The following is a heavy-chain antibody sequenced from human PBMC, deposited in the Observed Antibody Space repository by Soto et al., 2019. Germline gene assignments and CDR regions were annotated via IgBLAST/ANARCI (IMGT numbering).Heavy chain of an antibody. D-gene: IGHD3-10*01. V-gene: IGHV4-30-4*01. CDR2: IYYSGST. Sequence: SETLSLTCTVSGGSISSGNYYWSWIRQPPGKGLEWIGYIYYSGSTYYSPSLKSRVTISVDTSKNQFSLKLSSVTAADTAVYYCARELYYYGSGSYYNAPRFDPWGQGTLVTVSS. CDR1: GGSISSGNYY. CDR3: ARELYYYGSGSYYNAPRFDP. J-gene: IGHJ5*02.